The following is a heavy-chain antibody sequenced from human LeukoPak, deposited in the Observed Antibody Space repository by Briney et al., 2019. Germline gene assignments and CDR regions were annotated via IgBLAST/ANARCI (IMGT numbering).Heavy chain of an antibody. D-gene: IGHD4-17*01. CDR3: ARLGGSRTGLRGTFFDY. V-gene: IGHV4-34*01. CDR1: GGSFSGYY. Sequence: SETLSLTCAVYGGSFSGYYWSWSRQPPGKGLEWIGEINHSGSTNYNPSLKSRVTISVDTSKNQFSLKLSSVTAADTAVYYCARLGGSRTGLRGTFFDYWGQGTLVTVSS. CDR2: INHSGST. J-gene: IGHJ4*02.